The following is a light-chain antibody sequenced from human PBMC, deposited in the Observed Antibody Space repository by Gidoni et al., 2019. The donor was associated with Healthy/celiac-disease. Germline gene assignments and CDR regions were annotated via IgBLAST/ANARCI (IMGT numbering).Light chain of an antibody. CDR2: WAS. Sequence: DIVLTQSPDSLAVSLGERATINCKSSQSVLYSSNNKNYLAWYQQKPGQPPNLLIYWASTRESGVPDRFSGSGSGTDSTLTISSLQAEDVAVYYCQQYYGTFGQGTKVEIK. V-gene: IGKV4-1*01. CDR3: QQYYGT. CDR1: QSVLYSSNNKNY. J-gene: IGKJ1*01.